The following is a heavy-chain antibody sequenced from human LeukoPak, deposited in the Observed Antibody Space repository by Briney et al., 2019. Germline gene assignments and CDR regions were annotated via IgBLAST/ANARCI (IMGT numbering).Heavy chain of an antibody. CDR3: ARESYDSSGIY. J-gene: IGHJ4*02. CDR2: IIPILGIA. V-gene: IGHV1-69*04. CDR1: GYTFTSYG. D-gene: IGHD3-22*01. Sequence: SVKVSCKASGYTFTSYGISWVRQAPGQGLEWMGRIIPILGIANYAQKFQGRVTITADKSTSTAYMELSSLRSEDTAVYYCARESYDSSGIYWGQGTLVTVSS.